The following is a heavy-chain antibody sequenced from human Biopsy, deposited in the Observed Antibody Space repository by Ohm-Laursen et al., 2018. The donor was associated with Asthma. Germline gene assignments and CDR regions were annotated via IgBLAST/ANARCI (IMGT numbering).Heavy chain of an antibody. V-gene: IGHV1-18*01. Sequence: SSVKVSCKASGCTFNSAGITWVRQAPGQGLEWMGWISVYNGNTKVAQKLQDRVTMITDTSTSTAYMELRSLRSDDTAVYFCARAVDYSHYYGIDIWGQGTTVTVS. CDR1: GCTFNSAG. D-gene: IGHD3-10*01. CDR3: ARAVDYSHYYGIDI. J-gene: IGHJ6*02. CDR2: ISVYNGNT.